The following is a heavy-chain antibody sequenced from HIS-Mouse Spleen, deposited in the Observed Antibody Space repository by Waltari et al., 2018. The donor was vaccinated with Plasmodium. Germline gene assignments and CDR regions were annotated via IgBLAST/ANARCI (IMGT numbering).Heavy chain of an antibody. D-gene: IGHD1-7*01. Sequence: QLQLQESGPGLVKPSETLSLTCTVSGGSISSSSYYWGWIRQPPGKGLEWIGSIYYSGGTYYNPALKSRVTISVDTSKNQFSLKLSSVTAADTAVYYCARDRITGTSYFDYWGQGTLVTVSS. V-gene: IGHV4-39*07. CDR1: GGSISSSSYY. CDR3: ARDRITGTSYFDY. J-gene: IGHJ4*02. CDR2: IYYSGGT.